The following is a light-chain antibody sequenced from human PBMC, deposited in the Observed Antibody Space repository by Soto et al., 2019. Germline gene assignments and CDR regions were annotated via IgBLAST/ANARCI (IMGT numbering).Light chain of an antibody. V-gene: IGKV1-5*03. CDR2: QAS. J-gene: IGKJ1*01. CDR1: QSISSW. Sequence: DIQMTQSPSTLSASVGDGVTITCRASQSISSWLAWYQQKPGKAPKLLIYQASTLDSGVPSRFSGSGSGTEFTLTISSLQPDDFATYYCQQYNSYSWTVGQGTKVDIK. CDR3: QQYNSYSWT.